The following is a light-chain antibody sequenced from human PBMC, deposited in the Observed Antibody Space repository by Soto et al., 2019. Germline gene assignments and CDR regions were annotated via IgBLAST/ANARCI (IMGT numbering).Light chain of an antibody. CDR2: AAS. V-gene: IGKV1-39*01. Sequence: IRMTQSPSSLAASTRDRVTITCRASQSISSYLNWYQQKPGKAPKLLIYAASSLQSGVPSRFSGSGSGTDFTLTISSLQPEDFATYYCQQSYSTPGNTFGQGTRLEI. J-gene: IGKJ5*01. CDR1: QSISSY. CDR3: QQSYSTPGNT.